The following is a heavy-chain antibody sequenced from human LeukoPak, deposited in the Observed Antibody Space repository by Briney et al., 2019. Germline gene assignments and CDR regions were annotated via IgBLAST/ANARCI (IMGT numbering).Heavy chain of an antibody. CDR2: INTYNGNT. J-gene: IGHJ4*02. V-gene: IGHV1-18*01. D-gene: IGHD1-1*01. CDR1: GYTFINYG. Sequence: ASVKVSCKASGYTFINYGINWVRQAPGQGLEWMGWINTYNGNTNYAQKLQGRVTMTTDTSTSTTYMELRSLRSDDTAVYYCALRTGVTPYYFDYWGQGTLVTVSS. CDR3: ALRTGVTPYYFDY.